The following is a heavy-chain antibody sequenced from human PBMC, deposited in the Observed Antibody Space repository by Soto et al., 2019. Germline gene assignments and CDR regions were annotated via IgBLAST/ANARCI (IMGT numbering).Heavy chain of an antibody. Sequence: SETLSLTCTVSGGSISTYYWTWIRQPPGKGLEWIGYISYSGSTNYNPSLKSRVSMSVDMSKNQFSLKMRSVTAADTAVYYCARRNFGDYDHYFDSWGQGTLVTVSS. CDR1: GGSISTYY. V-gene: IGHV4-59*01. J-gene: IGHJ4*02. D-gene: IGHD4-17*01. CDR2: ISYSGST. CDR3: ARRNFGDYDHYFDS.